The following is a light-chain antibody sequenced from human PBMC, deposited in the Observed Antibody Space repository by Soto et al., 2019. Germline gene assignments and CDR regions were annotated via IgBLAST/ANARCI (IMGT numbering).Light chain of an antibody. Sequence: EIVLTQSPATLSLSPGERATLSCRASQSVSSYLAWYQQKPGQAPRLLIYDASNRATGIPARFSGSGSGTDFTLTISSLEPEDSAAYYCQQRSNWPPYTFGQGTKVDIK. J-gene: IGKJ2*01. V-gene: IGKV3-11*01. CDR1: QSVSSY. CDR3: QQRSNWPPYT. CDR2: DAS.